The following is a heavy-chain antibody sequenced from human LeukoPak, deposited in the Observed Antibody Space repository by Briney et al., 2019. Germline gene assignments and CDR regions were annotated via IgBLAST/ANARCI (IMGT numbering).Heavy chain of an antibody. Sequence: GASVKVSCKASGGTFSSYAISWVRQAPGQGLEWMGRIIPILGIANYAQKFQGRVTITADKSTSTAYMELSSLRSEDTAVYYCARGYGPYCGGDCSNWFDPWGQGTLVTVSS. D-gene: IGHD2-21*02. CDR2: IIPILGIA. V-gene: IGHV1-69*04. CDR1: GGTFSSYA. J-gene: IGHJ5*02. CDR3: ARGYGPYCGGDCSNWFDP.